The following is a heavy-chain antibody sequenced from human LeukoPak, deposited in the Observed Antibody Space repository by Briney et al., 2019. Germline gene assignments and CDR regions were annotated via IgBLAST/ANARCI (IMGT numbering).Heavy chain of an antibody. V-gene: IGHV4-61*02. J-gene: IGHJ4*02. CDR3: AREHYGGNYNFDY. Sequence: SETLSLTCTVSGGSISSGSYYWSWIRQPAGKGLEWIGRIYTSGSTNYNPSLKSRVTISVDTSKNQFSLKLSSVTAADTAVYYCAREHYGGNYNFDYWGQGTLVTVSS. CDR2: IYTSGST. D-gene: IGHD4-23*01. CDR1: GGSISSGSYY.